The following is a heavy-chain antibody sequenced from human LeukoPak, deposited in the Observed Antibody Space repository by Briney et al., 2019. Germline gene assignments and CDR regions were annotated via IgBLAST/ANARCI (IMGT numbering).Heavy chain of an antibody. Sequence: GGSLRLSCAASGFTFSSYGMHWVRQAPGKGLEWVAIISYDGSNKSYVKSVKGRFTISRDNSKNTLYLQMNSLRAEDTAVYYCAKDIGIAVDPAFDCWGQGTLVTVSS. V-gene: IGHV3-30*18. CDR2: ISYDGSNK. CDR1: GFTFSSYG. D-gene: IGHD6-19*01. CDR3: AKDIGIAVDPAFDC. J-gene: IGHJ4*02.